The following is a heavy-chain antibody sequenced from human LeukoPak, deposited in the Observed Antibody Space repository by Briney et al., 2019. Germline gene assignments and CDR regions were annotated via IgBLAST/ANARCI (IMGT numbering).Heavy chain of an antibody. CDR1: GFTFSSYS. D-gene: IGHD3-22*01. J-gene: IGHJ6*02. V-gene: IGHV3-21*01. CDR3: ARVLLPLYGMDV. CDR2: ISSSSSYI. Sequence: GGPLRLSCAASGFTFSSYSMNWVRQAPGKGLEWVSSISSSSSYIYYADSVKGRFTISRDNAKNSLYLQMNSLRAEDTAVYYCARVLLPLYGMDVWGQGTTVTVSS.